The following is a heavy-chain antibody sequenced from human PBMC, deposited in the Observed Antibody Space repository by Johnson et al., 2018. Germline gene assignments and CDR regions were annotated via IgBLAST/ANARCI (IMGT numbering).Heavy chain of an antibody. J-gene: IGHJ6*02. V-gene: IGHV3-30*18. CDR2: ISYDGSNK. D-gene: IGHD1-26*01. CDR3: AKAKSGSSYYYGLDV. Sequence: HVQLVESGGGVVQPGRSLRLSCVASGFTLSNYGMHWVRQAPGKGLEWVAVISYDGSNKYYAASVMGRFTISRDISKNTLYLALNSLRGEDTAMFYCAKAKSGSSYYYGLDVWGQGTTVTVSS. CDR1: GFTLSNYG.